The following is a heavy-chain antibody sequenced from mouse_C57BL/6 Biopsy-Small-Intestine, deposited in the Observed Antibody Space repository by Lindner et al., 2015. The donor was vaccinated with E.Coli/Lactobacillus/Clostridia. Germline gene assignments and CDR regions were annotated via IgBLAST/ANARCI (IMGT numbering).Heavy chain of an antibody. Sequence: SVKVSCKASGYRFTGFHIHWVRQAPGQGLEWMGWINSDSGDSNYAQKFQGRITVTRDTSLTTAYMELSRLTSDDTALYYCTREKTGETHPGDSWGQGTLVSVSS. V-gene: IGHV1-66*01. J-gene: IGHJ4*01. CDR1: GYRFTGFH. CDR3: TREKTGETHPGDS. D-gene: IGHD4-1*01. CDR2: INSDSGDS.